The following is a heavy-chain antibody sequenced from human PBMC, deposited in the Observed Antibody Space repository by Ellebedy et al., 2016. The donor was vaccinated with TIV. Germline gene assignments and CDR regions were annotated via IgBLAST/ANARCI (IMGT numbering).Heavy chain of an antibody. Sequence: SETLSLXCTVSGGSISRSSDYWGWIRQPPGKGLEWIGSIYFSGSTYYNPSLKSRVTISVDTPKNQFSLKLSSVSAADTAVHYCTGLTFGAMIDALDIWGQGTMVTVSS. J-gene: IGHJ3*02. CDR3: TGLTFGAMIDALDI. V-gene: IGHV4-39*01. D-gene: IGHD3-16*01. CDR2: IYFSGST. CDR1: GGSISRSSDY.